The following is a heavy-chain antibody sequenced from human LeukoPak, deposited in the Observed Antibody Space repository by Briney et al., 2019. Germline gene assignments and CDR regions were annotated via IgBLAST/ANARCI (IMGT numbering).Heavy chain of an antibody. CDR2: ISSSSSYI. D-gene: IGHD3-3*01. J-gene: IGHJ6*04. V-gene: IGHV3-21*01. CDR1: GFTFSSYS. Sequence: GGSLRLSCAASGFTFSSYSMNWVRQAPGKGLEWVSSISSSSSYIYHADSVKGRFTISRDNAKNSLYLQMNSLRAEDTAVYYCARIDFWMGMDVWGKGTTVTVSS. CDR3: ARIDFWMGMDV.